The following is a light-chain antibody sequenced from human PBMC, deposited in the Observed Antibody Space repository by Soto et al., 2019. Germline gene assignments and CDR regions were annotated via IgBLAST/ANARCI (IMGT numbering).Light chain of an antibody. Sequence: IVLTQSPGTLSLSPGERATLSCRASQSVSGYLTWYQQKPGQGPRVLIYGASSRATGIPDRFSGSGSGTDFTLTINRLEPEDFAVYYCQQYGSSPPTFGQGTKVEIK. CDR2: GAS. CDR3: QQYGSSPPT. V-gene: IGKV3-20*01. J-gene: IGKJ1*01. CDR1: QSVSGY.